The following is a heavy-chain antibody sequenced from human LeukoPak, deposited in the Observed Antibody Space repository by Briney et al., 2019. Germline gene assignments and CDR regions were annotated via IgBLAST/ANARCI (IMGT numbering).Heavy chain of an antibody. CDR3: VRGNYDSRGYSNAFDI. D-gene: IGHD3-22*01. V-gene: IGHV4-59*01. Sequence: AETLSLTCTVSGGSISSYHWSWIRQPPGKRLEWIGFISYSGSANSNPSLKSRVAISIDTSENQFSLKLSSVTAADTAVYYCVRGNYDSRGYSNAFDIWGQGTMVTVSS. J-gene: IGHJ3*02. CDR1: GGSISSYH. CDR2: ISYSGSA.